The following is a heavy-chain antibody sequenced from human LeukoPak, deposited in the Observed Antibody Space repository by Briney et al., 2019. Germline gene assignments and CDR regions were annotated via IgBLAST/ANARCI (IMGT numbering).Heavy chain of an antibody. J-gene: IGHJ4*02. CDR3: ARDGYSYGVY. V-gene: IGHV1-69*04. CDR2: IIPILGIA. Sequence: SVKVSCKASGGTFSSYAISWVRQAPGQGREWMGRIIPILGIANYAQKFQGRVTITADKSTSTAYMELSSLRSEDTAVYYCARDGYSYGVYWGQGTLVTVSS. D-gene: IGHD5-18*01. CDR1: GGTFSSYA.